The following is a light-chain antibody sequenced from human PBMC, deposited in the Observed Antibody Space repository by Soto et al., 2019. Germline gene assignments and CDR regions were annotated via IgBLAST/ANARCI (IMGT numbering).Light chain of an antibody. CDR1: QSVSSY. Sequence: EIVLTQSPATLSLSPGERATLSCRASQSVSSYLAWYQQKPGQVPRLLIYGASNRATGIPARFSGSGSGTDFTLTISSLEPEDFALYYCQQRSAWPFTFGGGTSVLIK. CDR3: QQRSAWPFT. V-gene: IGKV3-11*01. CDR2: GAS. J-gene: IGKJ4*01.